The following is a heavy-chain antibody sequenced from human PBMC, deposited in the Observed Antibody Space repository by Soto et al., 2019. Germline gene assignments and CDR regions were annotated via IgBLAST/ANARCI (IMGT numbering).Heavy chain of an antibody. CDR1: GGTFSSYA. CDR3: AGVSSFNSYVYDWYFDL. Sequence: QVQLVQSGAEVKKPGSSVKVSCKASGGTFSSYAISWVRQAPGQGLEWMGGIIPIFGTANYAQKFQGRVTITADESTSTAYMELSSLRSEDTAVYYGAGVSSFNSYVYDWYFDLWGRGTLVTVSS. CDR2: IIPIFGTA. D-gene: IGHD5-18*01. J-gene: IGHJ2*01. V-gene: IGHV1-69*12.